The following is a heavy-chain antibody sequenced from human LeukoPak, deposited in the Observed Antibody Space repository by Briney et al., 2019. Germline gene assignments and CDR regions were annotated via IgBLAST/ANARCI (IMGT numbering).Heavy chain of an antibody. V-gene: IGHV3-30-3*01. CDR1: GFTFSSYA. J-gene: IGHJ4*02. Sequence: QPGGSLRLSCAASGFTFSSYAMHWVRQAPGKGLEWVAVISYDGSNKYYADSMKGRFTISRDNSKNTLYLQMNSLRAEDTAVYYCARDGRYGYEDWGQGTLVTVSS. CDR2: ISYDGSNK. CDR3: ARDGRYGYED. D-gene: IGHD5-18*01.